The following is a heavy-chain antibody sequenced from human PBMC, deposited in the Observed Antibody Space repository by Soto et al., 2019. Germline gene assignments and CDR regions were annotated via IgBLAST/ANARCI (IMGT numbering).Heavy chain of an antibody. CDR2: IIPIFGTP. CDR1: GGTFNNYV. V-gene: IGHV1-69*06. CDR3: AGRCDGTNCLAHFDY. J-gene: IGHJ4*02. D-gene: IGHD2-2*01. Sequence: ASVKVSCKASGGTFNNYVINWVRQAPGQGLEWVAGIIPIFGTPNYAQKFQGRVTITADKSTSTAYMELNSLRSEDTAVYYCAGRCDGTNCLAHFDYWGQGTLVTVSS.